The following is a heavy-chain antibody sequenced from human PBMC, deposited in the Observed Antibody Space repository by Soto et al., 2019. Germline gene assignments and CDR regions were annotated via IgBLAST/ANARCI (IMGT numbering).Heavy chain of an antibody. CDR2: VIPIFGTA. J-gene: IGHJ6*02. V-gene: IGHV1-69*12. CDR3: ARHVPAAGYYYGMDV. D-gene: IGHD2-2*01. CDR1: GGTFSSYA. Sequence: QVQLVQSGAEVKKPGSSVKVSCKASGGTFSSYAISWVRQAPGQGLEWMGGVIPIFGTANYAQKFQGRVTITADESTSTAYMELGSLRSEDTAVYYCARHVPAAGYYYGMDVGGQGTTFTVSS.